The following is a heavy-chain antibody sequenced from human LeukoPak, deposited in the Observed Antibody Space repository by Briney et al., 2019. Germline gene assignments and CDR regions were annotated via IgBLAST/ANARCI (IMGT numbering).Heavy chain of an antibody. CDR2: ISSASTYI. D-gene: IGHD5-18*01. CDR3: ARLVWDTTMADGDIDS. Sequence: GESLRLSCAASGFTFSSYSMNWVRQAPGKGLGWVSSISSASTYIYYADSVKGRFTISRDNAKNSLYLQMHSLRAEDTAMYYCARLVWDTTMADGDIDSWGQGTLLIVSS. CDR1: GFTFSSYS. J-gene: IGHJ4*02. V-gene: IGHV3-21*01.